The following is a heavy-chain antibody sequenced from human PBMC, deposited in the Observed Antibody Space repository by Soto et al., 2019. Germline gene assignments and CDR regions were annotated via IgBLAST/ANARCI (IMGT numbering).Heavy chain of an antibody. D-gene: IGHD3-3*01. CDR3: ASQYDFWSGYSSAYYYYGMDV. CDR2: INAGNGNT. Sequence: ASVKVSCKASGYTFTSYAMHWVRQAPGQRLEWMGWINAGNGNTKYSQKFQGRVTITRDTSASTAYMELSSLRSEDTAVYYCASQYDFWSGYSSAYYYYGMDVWGQGTTVTVSS. V-gene: IGHV1-3*01. CDR1: GYTFTSYA. J-gene: IGHJ6*02.